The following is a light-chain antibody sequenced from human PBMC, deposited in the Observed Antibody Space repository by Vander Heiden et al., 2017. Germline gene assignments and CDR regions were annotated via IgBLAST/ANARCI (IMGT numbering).Light chain of an antibody. Sequence: QSVLTQPPSVSGAPGQRVTISCTGSSPNIGAGYAVHWYQQRTATAPNLLIYGERNRPSGVPDRFSGSKSGTSASLTTTGLQAEEEADYYCQSYDSSMSGVVFGGGTKLTVL. V-gene: IGLV1-40*01. CDR3: QSYDSSMSGVV. CDR2: GER. CDR1: SPNIGAGYA. J-gene: IGLJ2*01.